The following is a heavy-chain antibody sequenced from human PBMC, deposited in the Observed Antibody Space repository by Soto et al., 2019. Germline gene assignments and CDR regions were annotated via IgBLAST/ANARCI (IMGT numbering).Heavy chain of an antibody. CDR2: ISYDGSNK. CDR3: AKDLGLVL. J-gene: IGHJ5*02. CDR1: GFTFSSYG. Sequence: QVQLVESGGGVVQPGRSLRLSCSASGFTFSSYGMHWVRQSPGKGLEWVAVISYDGSNKYYADSVKGRFTISRDNSKNTLYLQMNSLSAEDTAVYYCAKDLGLVLWGQGTLVTVSS. V-gene: IGHV3-30*18.